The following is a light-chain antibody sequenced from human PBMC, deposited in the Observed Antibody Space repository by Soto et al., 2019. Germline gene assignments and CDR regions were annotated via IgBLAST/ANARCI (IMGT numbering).Light chain of an antibody. Sequence: DIQMTQSPSTLPASVGDRVTVTCRASQSIRRWFAWYQEKPGKAPKLLIYKASLLETGGPSRVSGSGSGTEFTLTISSLQTENFGTYYCQQYNSPPWTFGQGTKVEMK. CDR3: QQYNSPPWT. J-gene: IGKJ1*01. V-gene: IGKV1-5*03. CDR2: KAS. CDR1: QSIRRW.